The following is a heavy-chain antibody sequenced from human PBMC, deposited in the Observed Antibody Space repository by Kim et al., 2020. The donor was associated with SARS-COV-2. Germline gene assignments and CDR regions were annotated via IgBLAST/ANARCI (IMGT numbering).Heavy chain of an antibody. CDR3: AKSQGGGNPYYYGMDV. V-gene: IGHV3-30*18. Sequence: GGSLRLSCAASGFTFSNFGMNWVRQAPGKGLEWVAAISFDGSGKYYADSVKGRFTFSRDNSKNTLYLQMNSLREEDMAMYYCAKSQGGGNPYYYGMDVWGQGTTVTVSS. D-gene: IGHD2-15*01. J-gene: IGHJ6*02. CDR2: ISFDGSGK. CDR1: GFTFSNFG.